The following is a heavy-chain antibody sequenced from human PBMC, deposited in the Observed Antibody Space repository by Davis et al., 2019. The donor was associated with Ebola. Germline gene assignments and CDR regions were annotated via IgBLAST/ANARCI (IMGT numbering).Heavy chain of an antibody. D-gene: IGHD2-2*01. J-gene: IGHJ3*01. CDR1: SGSINSHY. CDR3: VREGPLILVVARTFDV. CDR2: THYGGST. V-gene: IGHV4-59*11. Sequence: PSETLSLTCTVSSGSINSHYWSWIRQPPGKGLEWIGYTHYGGSTNYNPSLKSRVTISIDTSRKHFSLKLASVTAADTAVYYCVREGPLILVVARTFDVWGQGAMVTVSS.